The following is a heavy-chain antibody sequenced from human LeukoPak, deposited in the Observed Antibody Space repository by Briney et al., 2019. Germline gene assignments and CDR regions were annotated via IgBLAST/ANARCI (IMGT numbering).Heavy chain of an antibody. CDR3: ARHVGYCSGGSCPALDY. J-gene: IGHJ4*02. D-gene: IGHD2-15*01. CDR2: IYSGGST. Sequence: GGSLRLSCAASGFTVSSNYMSWVRQAPGKGLEWVSVIYSGGSTYYADSVKGRFTISRGNSKNTLYLQMNSLRAEDTAVYYCARHVGYCSGGSCPALDYWGQGTLVTVSS. CDR1: GFTVSSNY. V-gene: IGHV3-66*04.